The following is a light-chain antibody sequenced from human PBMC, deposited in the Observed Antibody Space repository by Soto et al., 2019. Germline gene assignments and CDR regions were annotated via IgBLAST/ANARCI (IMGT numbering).Light chain of an antibody. Sequence: IEMTQSPATLSVSPGERDTLSCRAIQSLSSNYLAWYQQKPGQAPRLLIYGASTRATGIPARFSGSGSGTEFTLTISSLQSEDFAVYYCQQYNNWPPITFGQGTRLEIK. V-gene: IGKV3-15*01. CDR1: QSLSSN. CDR3: QQYNNWPPIT. J-gene: IGKJ5*01. CDR2: GAS.